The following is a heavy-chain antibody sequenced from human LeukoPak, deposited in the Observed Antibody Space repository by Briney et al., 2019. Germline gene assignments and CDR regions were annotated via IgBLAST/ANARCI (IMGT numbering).Heavy chain of an antibody. J-gene: IGHJ4*02. D-gene: IGHD2-8*01. CDR1: GGSITSDNW. CDR2: INHRGST. V-gene: IGHV4-4*01. CDR3: ARDPGRSSDHAYFDY. Sequence: AGTLSLTCAVSGGSITSDNWWTWVRQPPGKGLEWIGIINHRGSTKYNPSLMSRVAMSVDKSKNQFSLNLNSVTAADTAVYFCARDPGRSSDHAYFDYWGQGSLVTVSS.